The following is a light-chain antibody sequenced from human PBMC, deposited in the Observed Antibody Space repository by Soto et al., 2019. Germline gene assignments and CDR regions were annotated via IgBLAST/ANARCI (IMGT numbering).Light chain of an antibody. CDR2: GAS. V-gene: IGKV3-20*01. CDR1: QRVSSSY. J-gene: IGKJ1*01. Sequence: EIVLTQSPGPLTLSPGERATLSCRASQRVSSSYLARYQQKPGQAPRLLIYGASSRATGIPDRFSGSGSGTHFTLTISRLEPEDFAVYYCEQYGSSPPTFGQGSKVEIK. CDR3: EQYGSSPPT.